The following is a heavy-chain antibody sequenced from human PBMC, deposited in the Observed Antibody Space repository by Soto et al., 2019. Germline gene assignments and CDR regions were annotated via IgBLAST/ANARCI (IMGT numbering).Heavy chain of an antibody. Sequence: PSXTLSLTCTVSGGSMSSYYWSWVRQPPVKGLEWIGYIYYSGSTNYNPSLKSRVTISVDTSKNQFSLKLSSVTAADTAVYYCARLITFGATSDDYWGQGTLVTVSS. J-gene: IGHJ4*02. CDR3: ARLITFGATSDDY. V-gene: IGHV4-59*01. CDR1: GGSMSSYY. D-gene: IGHD3-16*01. CDR2: IYYSGST.